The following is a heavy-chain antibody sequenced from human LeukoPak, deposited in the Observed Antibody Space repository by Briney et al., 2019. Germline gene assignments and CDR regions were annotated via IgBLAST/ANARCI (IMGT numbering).Heavy chain of an antibody. CDR3: ARRGIWDLQIGNWFGP. J-gene: IGHJ5*02. CDR1: GDSITTNIYW. V-gene: IGHV4-39*02. D-gene: IGHD3-16*01. CDR2: IYSSGNS. Sequence: SETLSLTCSISGDSITTNIYWWAWIRQSPGKGLEWIGSIYSSGNSYYNPSLKSRASISPDTSKNHYSLSLTSVTAADTAVYYCARRGIWDLQIGNWFGPWGQGILVTVSS.